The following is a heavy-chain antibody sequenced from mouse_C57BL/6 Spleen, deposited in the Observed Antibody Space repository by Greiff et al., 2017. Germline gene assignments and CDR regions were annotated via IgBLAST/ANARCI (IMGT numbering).Heavy chain of an antibody. J-gene: IGHJ2*01. V-gene: IGHV5-6*01. CDR3: ARHWGITTVVATDYFDY. CDR2: ISSGGSYT. Sequence: EVKLVESGGDLVKPGGSLKLSCAASGFTFSSYGMSWVRQTPDKRLEWVATISSGGSYTYYPDSVKGRFTISRDNAKNTLYLQMSSLKSEDTAMYYCARHWGITTVVATDYFDYWGQGTTLTVSS. CDR1: GFTFSSYG. D-gene: IGHD1-1*01.